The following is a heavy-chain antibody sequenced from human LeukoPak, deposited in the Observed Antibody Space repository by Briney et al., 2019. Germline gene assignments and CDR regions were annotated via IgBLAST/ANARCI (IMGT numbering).Heavy chain of an antibody. D-gene: IGHD6-13*01. CDR3: AKQVWYSSSWYSDY. J-gene: IGHJ4*02. CDR2: ISGSGGST. Sequence: QPGGSLRLSCAASGFTFSTYAMSWVRQAPGKGLEWVSTISGSGGSTYYADSVKGRFTISRDNSKNTLYLQMNSLRAEDTAVYYCAKQVWYSSSWYSDYWGQGTLVTVSS. V-gene: IGHV3-23*01. CDR1: GFTFSTYA.